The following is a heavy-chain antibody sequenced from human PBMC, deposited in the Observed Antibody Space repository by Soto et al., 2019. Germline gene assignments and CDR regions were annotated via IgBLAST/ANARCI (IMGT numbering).Heavy chain of an antibody. Sequence: EVQLLESGGGLVQPGGSLRLSCAASGFTFSTYAMSWVRQAPGKGLEWVSTISATDGGTYYADSVKDRFTISRDNAKKTLYLQMNSLRAEDTAVYYCANGESSGWPAFGYRGQGTLVTVSS. CDR3: ANGESSGWPAFGY. CDR2: ISATDGGT. V-gene: IGHV3-23*01. CDR1: GFTFSTYA. D-gene: IGHD6-19*01. J-gene: IGHJ4*02.